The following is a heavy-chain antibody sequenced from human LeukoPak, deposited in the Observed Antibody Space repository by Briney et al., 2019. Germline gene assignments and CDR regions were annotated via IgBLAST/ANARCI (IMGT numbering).Heavy chain of an antibody. J-gene: IGHJ4*02. Sequence: GGSLRLSRAASGFTFSSYSMNSVPEAPGKGLEWGSSISSSSSYIYYADSVKGRFTISRDNAKNSLYLQMNSLRAEDTAVYYCARDGPLNFVYWGQGTLVTVSS. CDR1: GFTFSSYS. CDR2: ISSSSSYI. V-gene: IGHV3-21*01. CDR3: ARDGPLNFVY.